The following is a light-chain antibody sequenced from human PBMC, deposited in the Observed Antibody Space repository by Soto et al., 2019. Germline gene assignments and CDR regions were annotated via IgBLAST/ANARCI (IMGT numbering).Light chain of an antibody. Sequence: EIVLTQSPGTLSLSPWESATLSCRASQSIGSNYLAWYQQKPGQAPRLLIYGASKRATGIPDRFSGSGSGTEFTLTISRLEPEDFAVYYCQQYGSSLFTFGPGTKVDIK. J-gene: IGKJ3*01. V-gene: IGKV3-20*01. CDR3: QQYGSSLFT. CDR2: GAS. CDR1: QSIGSNY.